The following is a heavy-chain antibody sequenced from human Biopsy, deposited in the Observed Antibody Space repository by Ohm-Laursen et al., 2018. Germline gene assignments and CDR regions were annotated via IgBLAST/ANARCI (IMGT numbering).Heavy chain of an antibody. V-gene: IGHV4-59*01. Sequence: GTLSLTCTVSGGSINNFYWSWIRQPPGKGLEWIGIIYYSGNTKYNPSLKSRVTISVDTSRNQFSLKLSSVTAADTAVYYCARVRVWADSEGAFDPWGQGTMVTVSS. CDR2: IYYSGNT. J-gene: IGHJ3*01. CDR1: GGSINNFY. D-gene: IGHD1-26*01. CDR3: ARVRVWADSEGAFDP.